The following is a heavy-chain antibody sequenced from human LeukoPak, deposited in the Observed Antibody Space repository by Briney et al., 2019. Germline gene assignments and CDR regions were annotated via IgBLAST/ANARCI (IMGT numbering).Heavy chain of an antibody. Sequence: ASVKVSCKAPGYTFTRYGISWVRQAPGQGLEWMGWISAFNGDTKYPQKLQGRVTMTTEPSTNTAFMELRSLRSDDTAVYYCARELLVATSPYGMAVWGQGTTVTVSS. J-gene: IGHJ6*02. D-gene: IGHD2-15*01. V-gene: IGHV1-18*01. CDR2: ISAFNGDT. CDR1: GYTFTRYG. CDR3: ARELLVATSPYGMAV.